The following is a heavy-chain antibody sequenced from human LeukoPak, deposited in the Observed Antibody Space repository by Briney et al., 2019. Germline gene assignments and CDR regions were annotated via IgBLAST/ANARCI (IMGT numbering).Heavy chain of an antibody. Sequence: GGSLRLSCAASGFTLSSNYMSWVRQAPGKGLTWVSGIYSGGSTYYADSVKGRLNIYRDKSKNTLYLQMKSPRGEDTAVYYCTHGGGSYGMDVWSQGTTVTVSS. D-gene: IGHD2-15*01. V-gene: IGHV3-66*01. CDR1: GFTLSSNY. J-gene: IGHJ6*02. CDR2: IYSGGST. CDR3: THGGGSYGMDV.